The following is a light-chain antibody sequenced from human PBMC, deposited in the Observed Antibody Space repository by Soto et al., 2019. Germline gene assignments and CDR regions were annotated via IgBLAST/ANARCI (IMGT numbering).Light chain of an antibody. J-gene: IGKJ4*01. CDR2: AAS. CDR3: LQQHSHRPLT. Sequence: DIQMTQSPSSLSASAGDRVTITCRASQGIRNDLGWYQQKPAKAPQRLIYAASSLQSGVPSRFSGSGSGTEFTLTISSLQPEDFATYYYLQQHSHRPLTFGGGTKVEIK. V-gene: IGKV1-17*01. CDR1: QGIRND.